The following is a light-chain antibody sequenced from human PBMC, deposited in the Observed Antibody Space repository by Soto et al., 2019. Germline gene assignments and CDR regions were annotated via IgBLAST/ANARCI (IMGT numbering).Light chain of an antibody. CDR2: GGS. Sequence: EIVLTQSPGTVSFSPGERATLSCRASQSVGSRWLAWYQQKPGQAPRVLIHGGSNRATGIPDRFSGSGSGTDFTLTISRLEPEYFAVYYCQQYYSSRTFGQGTKVEMK. J-gene: IGKJ1*01. V-gene: IGKV3-20*01. CDR3: QQYYSSRT. CDR1: QSVGSRW.